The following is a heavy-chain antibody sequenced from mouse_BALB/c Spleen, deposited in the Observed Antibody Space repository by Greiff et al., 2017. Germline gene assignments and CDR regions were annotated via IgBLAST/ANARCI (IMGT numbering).Heavy chain of an antibody. V-gene: IGHV5-17*02. CDR3: ARSAGWFAY. CDR2: ISSGSSTI. J-gene: IGHJ3*01. Sequence: EVHLVESGGGLVQPGGSRKLSCAASGFTFSSFGMHWVRQAPEKGLEWVAYISSGSSTIYYADTVKGRFTISRDNPKNTLFLQMTSLRSEDTAMYYCARSAGWFAYWGQGTLVTVSA. D-gene: IGHD6-1*01. CDR1: GFTFSSFG.